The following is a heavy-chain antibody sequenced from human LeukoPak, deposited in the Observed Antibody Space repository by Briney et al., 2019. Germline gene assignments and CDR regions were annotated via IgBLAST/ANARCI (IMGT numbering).Heavy chain of an antibody. D-gene: IGHD3-22*01. Sequence: GGSLRLSCAASGFTFSSYWMSWVRQAPGKGLEWVANIKQDGSEKYYVDSVKGRFTISRDNAKNSLYLQMNSLRAEDTAVYYCARDAPYYDSSGYPLNWGQGTLVTVSS. V-gene: IGHV3-7*01. J-gene: IGHJ4*02. CDR3: ARDAPYYDSSGYPLN. CDR2: IKQDGSEK. CDR1: GFTFSSYW.